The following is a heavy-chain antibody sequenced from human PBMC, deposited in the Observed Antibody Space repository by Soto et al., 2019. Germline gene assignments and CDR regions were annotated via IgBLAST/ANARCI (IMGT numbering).Heavy chain of an antibody. J-gene: IGHJ5*02. CDR2: IIPILGIA. Sequence: QVQLVQSGAEVKKPGSSVKVSCKASGGTFSSYTISWVRQAPGQGLEWMGRIIPILGIANYAQKFQGRVTITADKSTSTAYMELSSLRSEDTAVYYCARDVPTVTAHTNWFDPWGQGTLVTVSS. CDR3: ARDVPTVTAHTNWFDP. D-gene: IGHD4-17*01. CDR1: GGTFSSYT. V-gene: IGHV1-69*08.